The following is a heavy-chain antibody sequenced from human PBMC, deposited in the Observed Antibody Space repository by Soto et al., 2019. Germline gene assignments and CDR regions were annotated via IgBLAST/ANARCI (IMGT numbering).Heavy chain of an antibody. Sequence: QVQLVESGGGVVQPGNSLRLSCAASGYTVSSYVMHWVRQAPGKGLEWVAVIWYDGSNKYYADSVKGRFTISRDNSKNTLYLQMNSLRAEDTAVYYCARDQQWLVRFYFDFWGQGTLVTVSS. V-gene: IGHV3-33*01. D-gene: IGHD6-19*01. CDR3: ARDQQWLVRFYFDF. J-gene: IGHJ4*02. CDR1: GYTVSSYV. CDR2: IWYDGSNK.